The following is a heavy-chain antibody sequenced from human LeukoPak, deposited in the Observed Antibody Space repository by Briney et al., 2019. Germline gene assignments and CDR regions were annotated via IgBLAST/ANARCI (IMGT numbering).Heavy chain of an antibody. Sequence: SETLSLTCTVSGGSISSYYWSWIRQPPGKGLEWIGYIYYSGSTYYNPSLKSRLTISVDTSKNQFSLKLSSVTAADTAVYYCARDKGIVGATRDDAFDIWGQGTMVTVSS. D-gene: IGHD1-26*01. CDR1: GGSISSYY. CDR2: IYYSGST. V-gene: IGHV4-30-4*08. J-gene: IGHJ3*02. CDR3: ARDKGIVGATRDDAFDI.